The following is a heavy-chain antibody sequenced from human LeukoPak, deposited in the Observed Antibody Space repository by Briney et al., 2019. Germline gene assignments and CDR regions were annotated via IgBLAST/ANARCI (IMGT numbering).Heavy chain of an antibody. J-gene: IGHJ4*02. CDR2: IKSKTDGGTT. CDR1: GFTVSSND. V-gene: IGHV3-15*01. Sequence: GGSLRLSCAASGFTVSSNDMSWVRQAPGKGLEWVGRIKSKTDGGTTDYAARVKGRFTISRDDSKNTLYLQMNSLKTEDTAVYYCTTARFTMIVVVIGDYWGQGTLVTVSS. D-gene: IGHD3-22*01. CDR3: TTARFTMIVVVIGDY.